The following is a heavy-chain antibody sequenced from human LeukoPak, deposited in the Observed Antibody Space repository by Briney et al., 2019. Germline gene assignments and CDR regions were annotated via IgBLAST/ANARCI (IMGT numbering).Heavy chain of an antibody. CDR2: ISAYNGNT. Sequence: ASVKVSCKASGYTFTSYGISWVRQAPGQGLEWMGWISAYNGNTNYAQKLQGRVTMTTDTSTSTAYMELRSLRSDDTAVYYCARGYYDILTGYYNVDYWGQGTLVTVSS. V-gene: IGHV1-18*01. CDR3: ARGYYDILTGYYNVDY. D-gene: IGHD3-9*01. J-gene: IGHJ4*02. CDR1: GYTFTSYG.